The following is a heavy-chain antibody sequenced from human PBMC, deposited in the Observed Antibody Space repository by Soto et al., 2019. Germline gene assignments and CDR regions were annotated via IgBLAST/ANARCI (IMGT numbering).Heavy chain of an antibody. J-gene: IGHJ4*02. CDR1: GYTFTNYG. Sequence: ASVKVSCKASGYTFTNYGISWVRQAPGQGLEWMGWISTYNGNTNYAQKLQGRVTMTTDTSASTAYMELRSLRSDDTAVYYCARGYYGSGTYYPGIDYWGQGALVTVSS. D-gene: IGHD3-10*01. CDR3: ARGYYGSGTYYPGIDY. V-gene: IGHV1-18*01. CDR2: ISTYNGNT.